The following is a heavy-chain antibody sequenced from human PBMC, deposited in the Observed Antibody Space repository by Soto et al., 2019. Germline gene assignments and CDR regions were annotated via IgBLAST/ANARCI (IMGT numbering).Heavy chain of an antibody. V-gene: IGHV1-18*01. CDR1: GYTFTSYG. J-gene: IGHJ5*02. Sequence: QVQLVQSGAEVKKPGASVKVSCKASGYTFTSYGISWVRQAPGQGLEWMGWISAYTGNTNYAQKLQGRVTMTTDTSTRTAYMELRSLRSDDTAVYYCAREGRNIVATWINWFDPWGQGTLVTVSS. CDR2: ISAYTGNT. CDR3: AREGRNIVATWINWFDP. D-gene: IGHD5-12*01.